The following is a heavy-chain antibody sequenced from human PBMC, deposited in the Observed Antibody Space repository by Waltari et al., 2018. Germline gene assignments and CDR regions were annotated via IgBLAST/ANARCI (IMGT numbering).Heavy chain of an antibody. Sequence: QVQLQESGPGLVKPSQTLSLTCTVSGGSISSGDYYWSWIRQPPGKGLEWVGYIYYSGRTYYNPSLKSRVTISVDTSKNQFSLKLSSVTAADTAVYYCARVSGQWLAAGDYWGQGTLVTVSS. D-gene: IGHD6-19*01. CDR2: IYYSGRT. CDR1: GGSISSGDYY. V-gene: IGHV4-30-4*08. J-gene: IGHJ4*02. CDR3: ARVSGQWLAAGDY.